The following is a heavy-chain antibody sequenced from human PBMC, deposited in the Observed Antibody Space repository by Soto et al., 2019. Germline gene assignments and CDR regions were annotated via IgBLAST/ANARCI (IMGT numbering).Heavy chain of an antibody. D-gene: IGHD2-2*02. J-gene: IGHJ4*01. Sequence: GGSLRLSCAASGFTFSNAWINWVRQAPGKGLEWVGRIKSKTDGGTTDFAATVKGRFAISRDDSKNMVYLQMNSLKTEDTAVYYCTKNSYITTVTVRFDYGGHGTLVTVSS. CDR2: IKSKTDGGTT. V-gene: IGHV3-15*07. CDR1: GFTFSNAW. CDR3: TKNSYITTVTVRFDY.